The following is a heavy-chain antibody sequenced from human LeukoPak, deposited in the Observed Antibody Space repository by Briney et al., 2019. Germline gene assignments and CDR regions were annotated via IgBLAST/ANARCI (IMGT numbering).Heavy chain of an antibody. V-gene: IGHV3-23*01. CDR2: ISASGGST. Sequence: GGSLRLSCSASGFTFRSYAMSWVRQAPGKGLEWVSAISASGGSTYYADSVKGRFTISRDNSKNTLYLQMNSLRTEDTAVYYCAKDQWWFGESDAFVWGQGTMVTVSS. D-gene: IGHD3-10*01. J-gene: IGHJ3*01. CDR3: AKDQWWFGESDAFV. CDR1: GFTFRSYA.